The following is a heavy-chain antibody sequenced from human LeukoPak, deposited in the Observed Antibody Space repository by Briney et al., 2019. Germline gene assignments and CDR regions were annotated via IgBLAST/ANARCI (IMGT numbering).Heavy chain of an antibody. CDR2: INPSGGST. D-gene: IGHD7-27*01. V-gene: IGHV1-46*01. CDR3: ARDRDWGGGGFDY. Sequence: INPSGGSTTHAQKFQGRVTMTRDTSTSTVYMELSSLRSDDTAVYYCARDRDWGGGGFDYWGQGTLVTVSS. J-gene: IGHJ4*02.